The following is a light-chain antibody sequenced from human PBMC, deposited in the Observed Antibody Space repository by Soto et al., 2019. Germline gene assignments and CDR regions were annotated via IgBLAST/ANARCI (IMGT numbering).Light chain of an antibody. J-gene: IGKJ1*01. Sequence: DIQMTQSPSTLSASVGDRVTITCRASQIVSSWLAWYQQKPGKAPKLLIYDASSLESGVPSRFSGSGSGTEFTLTISSLQPDDFATYYCQQYKSFMWTFGQGTKVDIK. V-gene: IGKV1-5*01. CDR3: QQYKSFMWT. CDR2: DAS. CDR1: QIVSSW.